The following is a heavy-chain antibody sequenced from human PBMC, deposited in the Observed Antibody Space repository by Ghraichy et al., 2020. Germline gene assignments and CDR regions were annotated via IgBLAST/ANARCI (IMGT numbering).Heavy chain of an antibody. CDR1: GFTFSSYA. CDR3: AKASKGYCSSTSCYKMDYFDY. D-gene: IGHD2-2*02. J-gene: IGHJ4*01. Sequence: GSLRLSCAASGFTFSSYAMSWVRQAPGKGLEWVSAISGSGGSTYYADSVKGRFTISRDNSKNTLYLQMNSLRAEDTAVYYCAKASKGYCSSTSCYKMDYFDYWGHGTLVTVSS. V-gene: IGHV3-23*01. CDR2: ISGSGGST.